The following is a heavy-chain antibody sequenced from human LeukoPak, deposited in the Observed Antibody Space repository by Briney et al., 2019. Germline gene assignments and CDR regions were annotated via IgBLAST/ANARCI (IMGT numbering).Heavy chain of an antibody. D-gene: IGHD3-10*01. Sequence: SQTLSLTCTVSGGSISSGSYYWSWIRQPAGKGLEWIGRIYTSGSTNYNPSLKSRVTISVDTSKNQFSLKLSSVTAADTAVYYCATSMVRGVLEYWGQGTLVTVSS. V-gene: IGHV4-61*02. CDR3: ATSMVRGVLEY. CDR1: GGSISSGSYY. J-gene: IGHJ4*02. CDR2: IYTSGST.